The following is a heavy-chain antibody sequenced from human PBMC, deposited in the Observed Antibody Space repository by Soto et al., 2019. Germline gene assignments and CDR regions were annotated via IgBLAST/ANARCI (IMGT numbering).Heavy chain of an antibody. CDR1: GGSFSGYY. CDR2: INHSGST. J-gene: IGHJ3*02. Sequence: SETLSLTCAVYGGSFSGYYWSWIRQPPGKGLEWIGEINHSGSTNYNPSLKSRVTISVDTSKNQFSLKLSSVTAADTAVYYCARGGEESDAFDIWGQGTMATVSS. CDR3: ARGGEESDAFDI. D-gene: IGHD3-10*01. V-gene: IGHV4-34*01.